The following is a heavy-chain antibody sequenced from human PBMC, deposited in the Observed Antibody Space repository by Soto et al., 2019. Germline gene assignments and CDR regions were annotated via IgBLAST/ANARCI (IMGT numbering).Heavy chain of an antibody. CDR2: INPNHGAT. CDR1: RYIFTAYF. V-gene: IGHV1-2*02. J-gene: IGHJ5*02. CDR3: ASPAPRARVYP. Sequence: QVQLVQSGAEVKKPGASVKVSCKAPRYIFTAYFMHWVRQAPGQGLEWMGWINPNHGATHYGLSFQGRVTMTRDTAISTAYMELSSLRSDDTAVYYCASPAPRARVYPWGQGTLVIVSS.